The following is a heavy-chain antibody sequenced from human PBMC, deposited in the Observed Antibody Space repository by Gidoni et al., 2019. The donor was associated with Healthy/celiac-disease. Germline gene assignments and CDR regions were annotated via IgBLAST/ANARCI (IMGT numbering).Heavy chain of an antibody. J-gene: IGHJ4*02. CDR1: GFTFSSYA. D-gene: IGHD6-19*01. V-gene: IGHV3-30-3*01. CDR2: ISYDGSNK. CDR3: ARPYSSGWSLAYFDY. Sequence: QVQLVESGGGVVQPGRSLRLSCAASGFTFSSYAMHWVRQAPGKGLAWVAVISYDGSNKYYADSVKGRFTISRDNSKNTLYLQMNSLRAEDTAVYYCARPYSSGWSLAYFDYWGQGTLVTVSS.